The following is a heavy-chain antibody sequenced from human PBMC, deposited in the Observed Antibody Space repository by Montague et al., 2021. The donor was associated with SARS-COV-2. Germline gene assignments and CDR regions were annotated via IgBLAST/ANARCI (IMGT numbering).Heavy chain of an antibody. J-gene: IGHJ5*02. D-gene: IGHD1-26*01. V-gene: IGHV4-4*02. CDR1: GDSISTNSW. CDR3: ARKGSGRSDLAS. Sequence: SETLSLTCVVSGDSISTNSWWTWVLLPPGKGLEWVVGIYHTGSTKYKPSLNSRVSISVDKSWNQFSLRLTSVTAADAAVYYCARKGSGRSDLASWGQGTLVTVSS. CDR2: IYHTGST.